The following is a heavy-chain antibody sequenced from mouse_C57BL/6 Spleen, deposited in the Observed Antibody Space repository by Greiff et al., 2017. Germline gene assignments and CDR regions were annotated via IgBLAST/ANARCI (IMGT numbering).Heavy chain of an antibody. Sequence: VKLQESGAELARPGASVKLSCKASGYTFTSYGISWVKQRTGQGLEWIGEIYPRSGNTYYNEKFKGKATLTADKSSSTAYMELRSLTAEDSAVYFCARIPYSNYYFDDWGQGTTLTVSS. V-gene: IGHV1-81*01. CDR1: GYTFTSYG. J-gene: IGHJ2*01. CDR2: IYPRSGNT. D-gene: IGHD2-5*01. CDR3: ARIPYSNYYFDD.